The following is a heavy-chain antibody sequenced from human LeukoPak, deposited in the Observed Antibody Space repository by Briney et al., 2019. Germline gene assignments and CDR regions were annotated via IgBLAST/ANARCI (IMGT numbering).Heavy chain of an antibody. V-gene: IGHV4-59*01. CDR3: ARTSGYTYFDY. CDR1: GRFISSNY. CDR2: IYNSGGN. Sequence: SETLSLTCTVSGRFISSNYWSWIRQPPGKGLEWIGYIYNSGGNNYNPSLKSRVAISVDTSKNQFSLKLNSVTAADTAVYDCARTSGYTYFDYWGQGTLVTVSS. D-gene: IGHD5-12*01. J-gene: IGHJ4*02.